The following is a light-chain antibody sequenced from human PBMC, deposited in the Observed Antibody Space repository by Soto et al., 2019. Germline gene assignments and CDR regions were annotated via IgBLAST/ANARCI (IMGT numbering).Light chain of an antibody. CDR3: QQYNNWSRT. Sequence: AIRVTQSPSSLSASTGDRVTITCRASQGISSYLAWYQQKPGKAPKLLIYAASTLQSGVPSRFSGSGSGTDFTLTISCLQSEDFAVYYCQQYNNWSRTFGQGTKVDI. CDR1: QGISSY. V-gene: IGKV1-8*01. J-gene: IGKJ1*01. CDR2: AAS.